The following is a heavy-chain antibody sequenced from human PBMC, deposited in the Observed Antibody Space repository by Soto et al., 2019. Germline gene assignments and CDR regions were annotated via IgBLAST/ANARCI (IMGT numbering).Heavy chain of an antibody. J-gene: IGHJ2*01. CDR1: GYTFTHYG. Sequence: QVQLVQSGAEVKKPGASVKVSCKASGYTFTHYGITWVRQAPGQGLEWMGCINSFSGDTNYPQKLQGRLTMTTDTSTNTVYMELRNLRSDDTAVYYCASDLHSGGKYWYFDIWGRGTLVTVSS. CDR2: INSFSGDT. D-gene: IGHD2-15*01. CDR3: ASDLHSGGKYWYFDI. V-gene: IGHV1-18*01.